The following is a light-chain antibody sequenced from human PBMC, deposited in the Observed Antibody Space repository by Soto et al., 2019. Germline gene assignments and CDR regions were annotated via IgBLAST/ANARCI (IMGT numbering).Light chain of an antibody. V-gene: IGKV3-20*01. CDR3: QQYGSSVLT. Sequence: EIGLTQSPGTVSLSPGERATLSCRASQSVSNSYLAWYQQKPGQAPRLLIYDASSRATGIPDRFSGSGSGTDFTLTISRLEPEDFAVYYCQQYGSSVLTFGGGTKVEIK. CDR1: QSVSNSY. CDR2: DAS. J-gene: IGKJ4*01.